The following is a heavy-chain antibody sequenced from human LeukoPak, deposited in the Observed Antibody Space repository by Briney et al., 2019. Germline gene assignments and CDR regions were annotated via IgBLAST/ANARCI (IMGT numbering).Heavy chain of an antibody. CDR3: ASNTGSGSSGYAY. CDR2: ISAYNGDT. V-gene: IGHV1-18*01. CDR1: GYTFSSYG. J-gene: IGHJ4*02. Sequence: ASVKVSCKASGYTFSSYGISWVRQAPGQGLEWMGWISAYNGDTNYAQKLQDRVTMSTDTSTRTAYMELRSLRSDDTAVYYCASNTGSGSSGYAYWGQGTLVTVSS. D-gene: IGHD3-22*01.